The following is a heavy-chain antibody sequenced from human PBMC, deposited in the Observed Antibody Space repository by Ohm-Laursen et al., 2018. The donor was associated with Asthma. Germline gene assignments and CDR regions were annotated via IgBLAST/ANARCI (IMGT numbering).Heavy chain of an antibody. D-gene: IGHD6-19*01. J-gene: IGHJ4*02. V-gene: IGHV3-9*01. CDR3: AKDKLGAVGGGLFDY. Sequence: RSLRLSCTASGFTFDDYAIHWVRQAPGKGLEWVSGISWNSGSIGYADSVKGRFTVSRDNAKNSLYLQMNSLRAEDTAFYYCAKDKLGAVGGGLFDYWGQGTLVTVSS. CDR1: GFTFDDYA. CDR2: ISWNSGSI.